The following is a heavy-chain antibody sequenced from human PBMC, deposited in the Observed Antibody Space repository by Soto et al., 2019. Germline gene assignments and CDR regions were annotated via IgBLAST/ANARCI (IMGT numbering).Heavy chain of an antibody. CDR3: ARDPSQVENRFDL. V-gene: IGHV4-38-2*02. D-gene: IGHD1-1*01. Sequence: SETLSRTCAVSGYSISSVYTWGCIRGPPGKGLEWIGGLYHGGSEYYNPSLKSRATISVDTSKNQFSLKVTSVTAADTAVYYCARDPSQVENRFDLWGQGTLVTVSS. CDR2: LYHGGSE. J-gene: IGHJ5*02. CDR1: GYSISSVYT.